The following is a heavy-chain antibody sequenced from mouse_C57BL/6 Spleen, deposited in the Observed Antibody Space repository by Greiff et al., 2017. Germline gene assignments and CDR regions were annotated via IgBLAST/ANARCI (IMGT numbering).Heavy chain of an antibody. CDR1: GYTFTSYW. CDR3: ARDLYGNEHFDD. D-gene: IGHD2-1*01. CDR2: IHPNSGST. J-gene: IGHJ2*01. V-gene: IGHV1-64*01. Sequence: QVQLQQPGAELVKPGASVKLSCKASGYTFTSYWMHWVKQRPGQGLEWIGMIHPNSGSTNYNEKFKSKATLTVDKSSSTAYMQLSRLTSEDAAVYYCARDLYGNEHFDDWGQGTTLTVSS.